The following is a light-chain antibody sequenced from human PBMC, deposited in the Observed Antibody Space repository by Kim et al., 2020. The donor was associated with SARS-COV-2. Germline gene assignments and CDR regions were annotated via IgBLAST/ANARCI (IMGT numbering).Light chain of an antibody. J-gene: IGLJ3*02. CDR3: SAWDISLNAWV. V-gene: IGLV10-54*01. CDR1: SNNVGYQG. CDR2: RDN. Sequence: QTATRTCTGNSNNVGYQGAAWLQQHQGHPPTLLSHRDNNRPSGVSERLSASRSGSTAYLTITGLQPEDEADYYCSAWDISLNAWVFGGGTQLTVL.